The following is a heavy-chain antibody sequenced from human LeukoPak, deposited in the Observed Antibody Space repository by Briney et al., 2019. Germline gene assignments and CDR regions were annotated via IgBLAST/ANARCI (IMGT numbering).Heavy chain of an antibody. V-gene: IGHV3-7*01. CDR1: GFTFSNYW. J-gene: IGHJ3*02. CDR2: IKQDGGAK. Sequence: HTGGSLRLSCAASGFTFSNYWMSWVRQAPGKGLEWVANIKQDGGAKYYVDSVKGRFTISRDSAKNSLYLQMNSLRAEDTAIYYCARDHHRRLYDSQARDTFDIWGQGTMVTVSS. CDR3: ARDHHRRLYDSQARDTFDI. D-gene: IGHD3-22*01.